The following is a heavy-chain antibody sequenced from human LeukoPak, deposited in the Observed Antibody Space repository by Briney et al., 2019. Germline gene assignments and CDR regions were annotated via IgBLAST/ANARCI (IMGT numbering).Heavy chain of an antibody. CDR1: GGSFSGYY. Sequence: SETLSLTCAVYGGSFSGYYWSWIRQPPGKGLEWIGEINHSGSTNYNPSLKSRVTISVDTSKNQFSLKLSSVTAADTAVYYCAKSIVVLYWGQGTLVTVSS. V-gene: IGHV4-34*01. CDR3: AKSIVVLY. D-gene: IGHD2-15*01. J-gene: IGHJ4*02. CDR2: INHSGST.